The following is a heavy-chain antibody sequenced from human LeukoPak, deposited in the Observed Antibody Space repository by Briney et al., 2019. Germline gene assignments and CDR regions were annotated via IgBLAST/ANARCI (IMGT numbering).Heavy chain of an antibody. CDR1: GFTFSNVW. CDR3: VTRVKSTGDY. V-gene: IGHV3-15*01. CDR2: IKTKTDGGTT. J-gene: IGHJ4*01. D-gene: IGHD1-1*01. Sequence: PGGSLRLSCEASGFTFSNVWMNWVRQAPGKGLEWIGRIKTKTDGGTTEYAAPVKGRFTISRDDSKNTVYLQMNSLKTEDTALYYCVTRVKSTGDYWGHGTLVTVSS.